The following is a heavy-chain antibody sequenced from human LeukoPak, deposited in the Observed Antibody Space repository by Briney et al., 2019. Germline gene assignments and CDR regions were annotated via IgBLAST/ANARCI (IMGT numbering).Heavy chain of an antibody. CDR1: GGSISTYY. V-gene: IGHV4-59*08. J-gene: IGHJ3*02. Sequence: PSETLSLTCTLSGGSISTYYWSWVRQPPGKGLEWIGYIYYTGSTDYNPSLKSRVTMSVDTSKNQFSLKLSSVTAADTAVYFCARGPYSYDSSGAFDIWGQGTMVTVSS. CDR2: IYYTGST. D-gene: IGHD3-22*01. CDR3: ARGPYSYDSSGAFDI.